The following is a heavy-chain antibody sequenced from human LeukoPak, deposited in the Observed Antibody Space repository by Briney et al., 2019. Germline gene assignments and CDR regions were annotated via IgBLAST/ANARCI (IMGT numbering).Heavy chain of an antibody. V-gene: IGHV3-21*04. D-gene: IGHD1-7*01. CDR1: GFTFSSYS. CDR2: ISSSSSYI. Sequence: GGSLRLSCAASGFTFSSYSMNWVRQAPGKGLEWVSSISSSSSYIYYPDSVKGRFTISRDNAKNSLYLQMSSLRAEDTAVYYCAKDERNWNYNLASQTYDWGQGTLVTVSS. CDR3: AKDERNWNYNLASQTYD. J-gene: IGHJ4*02.